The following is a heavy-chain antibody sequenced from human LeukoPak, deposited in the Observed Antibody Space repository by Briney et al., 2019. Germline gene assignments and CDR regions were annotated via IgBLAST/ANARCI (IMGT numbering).Heavy chain of an antibody. CDR2: ISSSSSYI. Sequence: GGSLRLSCAASGFTFSSYTMNWVRQAPGKGLEWVSSISSSSSYIYYADSVKGRFTISRDNAKDSLYLQMNSLRAEDTAVYYCARNPCGYSYANYPNWGQGTLVTVSS. CDR1: GFTFSSYT. CDR3: ARNPCGYSYANYPN. J-gene: IGHJ4*02. D-gene: IGHD5-18*01. V-gene: IGHV3-21*01.